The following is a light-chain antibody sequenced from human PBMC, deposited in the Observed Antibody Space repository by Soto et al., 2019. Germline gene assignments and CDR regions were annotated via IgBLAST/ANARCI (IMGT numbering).Light chain of an antibody. J-gene: IGLJ1*01. CDR3: GTWDNSLSIYV. V-gene: IGLV1-51*02. CDR1: SSNIGNNY. Sequence: QSVLTQPPSVSAAPGQKVTISCSGTSSNIGNNYVSWYQHFPGTAPKLLIYEDNKRPSEIPDRFSGSKSGTSATLGITGLQTGDEADYYCGTWDNSLSIYVFATGTNVTVL. CDR2: EDN.